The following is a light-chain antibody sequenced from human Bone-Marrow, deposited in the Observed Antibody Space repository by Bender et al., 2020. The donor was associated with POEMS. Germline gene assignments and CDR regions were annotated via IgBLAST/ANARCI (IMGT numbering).Light chain of an antibody. CDR1: KLGDKY. CDR2: ENN. J-gene: IGLJ1*01. Sequence: SYELTQPPSVSVSPGQTASITCSGDKLGDKYAYWYQQKPGQSPVLVIYENNKRPSGIPERFSGSNSGNTATLTISGTQAMDEADYYCQAWDSSTPYVFGTGTKVTVL. CDR3: QAWDSSTPYV. V-gene: IGLV3-1*01.